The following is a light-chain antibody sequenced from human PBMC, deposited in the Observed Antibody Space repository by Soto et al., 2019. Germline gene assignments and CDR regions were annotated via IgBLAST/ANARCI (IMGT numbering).Light chain of an antibody. CDR2: DAS. J-gene: IGKJ3*01. CDR3: QQRSNWLFT. Sequence: EIVVTQAPATLSLSPGERETRSCRASQRVSRYLAWYQQKPGQAPRLLIYDASNRATGIPARFSGSGSGTDFTLAISSLEPEDFAVYYCQQRSNWLFTFGPGNKVDIK. V-gene: IGKV3-11*01. CDR1: QRVSRY.